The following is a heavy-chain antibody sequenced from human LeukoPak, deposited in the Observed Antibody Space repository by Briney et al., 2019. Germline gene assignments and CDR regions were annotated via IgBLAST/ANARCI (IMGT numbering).Heavy chain of an antibody. J-gene: IGHJ4*02. CDR3: ARGRSSYGYYDSSGYSTFHY. CDR1: GGSISSSNW. V-gene: IGHV4-4*02. D-gene: IGHD3-22*01. CDR2: IYHSGST. Sequence: MPSETLSLTCAVSGGSISSSNWWSWVRQPPGKGLEWIGEIYHSGSTNYNPSLKSRVTISVDTSKNQFSLKLSSVTAADTAVYYCARGRSSYGYYDSSGYSTFHYWGQGTLVTVSS.